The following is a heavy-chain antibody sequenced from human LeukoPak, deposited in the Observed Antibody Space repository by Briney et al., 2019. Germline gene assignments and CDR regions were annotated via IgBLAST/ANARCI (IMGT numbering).Heavy chain of an antibody. J-gene: IGHJ4*02. V-gene: IGHV5-10-1*01. CDR3: ARAYSRSRFDY. D-gene: IGHD6-6*01. Sequence: GDLLRISSKGAESNFTTYWTSGGRRLPGKLLEWMGTIDPSDSYNHSSPSFQGHVTISADKSISTAYLQWSSLKASDTAMYYCARAYSRSRFDYWGQGTLVTVS. CDR1: ESNFTTYW. CDR2: IDPSDSYN.